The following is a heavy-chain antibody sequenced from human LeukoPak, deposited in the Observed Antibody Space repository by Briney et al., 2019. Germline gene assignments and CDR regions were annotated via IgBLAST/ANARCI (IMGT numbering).Heavy chain of an antibody. V-gene: IGHV1-69*06. J-gene: IGHJ4*02. Sequence: GASVKVSCKASGGTFISYAISWVRQAPGQGLEWMGGIIPTFGTANYAQKFQGRVTITADKSTSTAYMELSSLRSEDTAVYYCARIRAPSSFGQRESDYWGQGTLVTVSS. D-gene: IGHD3-3*02. CDR2: IIPTFGTA. CDR3: ARIRAPSSFGQRESDY. CDR1: GGTFISYA.